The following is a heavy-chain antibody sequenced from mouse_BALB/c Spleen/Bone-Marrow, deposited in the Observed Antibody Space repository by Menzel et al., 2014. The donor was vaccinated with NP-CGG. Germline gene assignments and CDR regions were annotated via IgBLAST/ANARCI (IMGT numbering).Heavy chain of an antibody. Sequence: DVQLVESGGGLVKPGGSLKLSCAASGFTFSSYAMSWVRQTPEKRLEWVATISSGGSYTYYPDSVKGRFTISRDNAKNTLYLQMSSLRSEDTAMYYCARLRTTEAMDYWGQGTSVTVSS. CDR3: ARLRTTEAMDY. D-gene: IGHD2-12*01. J-gene: IGHJ4*01. CDR2: ISSGGSYT. V-gene: IGHV5-9-3*01. CDR1: GFTFSSYA.